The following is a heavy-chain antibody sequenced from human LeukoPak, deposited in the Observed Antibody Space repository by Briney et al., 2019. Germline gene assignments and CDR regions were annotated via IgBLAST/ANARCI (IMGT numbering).Heavy chain of an antibody. CDR3: ARRKDFWSGYAWAEGDYYYYYMDV. CDR1: GFTFSSYS. D-gene: IGHD3-3*01. CDR2: ISSSSSYI. J-gene: IGHJ6*03. Sequence: GGSLRLSCAASGFTFSSYSMNWVRQAPGKGLEWVSSISSSSSYIYYADSVKGRFTISRDNAKNSLYLQMNSLRAEDTAVYYCARRKDFWSGYAWAEGDYYYYYMDVWGKGTTVTVSS. V-gene: IGHV3-21*01.